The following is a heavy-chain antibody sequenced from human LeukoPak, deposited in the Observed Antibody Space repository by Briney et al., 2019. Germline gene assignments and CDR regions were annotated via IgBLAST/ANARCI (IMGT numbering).Heavy chain of an antibody. J-gene: IGHJ4*02. V-gene: IGHV4-59*08. Sequence: SETLSLTCTVSGGSISSHYWSWIRQPPGKGLEWIGYIYCSGSTNYNPSLKSRVTISVDTSKNQFSLKLSSVTAADSAVYYCARLTRLSTSPDRYYLDYWGQGTLVTASS. CDR2: IYCSGST. CDR3: ARLTRLSTSPDRYYLDY. D-gene: IGHD6-6*01. CDR1: GGSISSHY.